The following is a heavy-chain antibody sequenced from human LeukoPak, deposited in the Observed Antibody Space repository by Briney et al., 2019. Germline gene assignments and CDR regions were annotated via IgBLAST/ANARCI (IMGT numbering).Heavy chain of an antibody. CDR2: ISGSGGST. Sequence: GGSLRLSCAASGFSFSSYGMSWVRQAPGKGLEWVSAISGSGGSTYYADSVKGRFTISRDNSKNTLYLQMNSLRAEDTAVYYCAKVSVDTAMVTVVGAFDYWGQGTLVTVSS. CDR3: AKVSVDTAMVTVVGAFDY. D-gene: IGHD5-18*01. V-gene: IGHV3-23*01. J-gene: IGHJ4*02. CDR1: GFSFSSYG.